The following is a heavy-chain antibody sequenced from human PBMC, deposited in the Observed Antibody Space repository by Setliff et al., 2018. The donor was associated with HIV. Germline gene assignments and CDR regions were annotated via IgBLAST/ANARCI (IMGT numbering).Heavy chain of an antibody. CDR2: ITNDGRNT. J-gene: IGHJ4*02. Sequence: SLRLSCAASGFTFSSYAMNWVRQAPGKRLEWVSSITNDGRNTYYADSVKGRFTISRDNSKNTLYLQMNSLRAEDMAVYYCAKGALGYCSGTICYPFDYWAQGTLVTVSS. V-gene: IGHV3-23*01. CDR3: AKGALGYCSGTICYPFDY. CDR1: GFTFSSYA. D-gene: IGHD2-15*01.